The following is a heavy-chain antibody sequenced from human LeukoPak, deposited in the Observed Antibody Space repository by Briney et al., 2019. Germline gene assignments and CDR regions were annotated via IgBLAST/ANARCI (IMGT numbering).Heavy chain of an antibody. V-gene: IGHV4-61*05. Sequence: SETLSLTCTVSGGSISSSTYYWGWIRQPPGKGLEWIGYIYYSGSTNYNPSGSTNYNPSLKSRITISVDTSKNQFSLKLSSVTAADTAVYYCARTAVGQWLARYFDLWGRGTLVTVSS. CDR2: IYYSGSTNYNPSGST. CDR3: ARTAVGQWLARYFDL. J-gene: IGHJ2*01. D-gene: IGHD6-19*01. CDR1: GGSISSSTYY.